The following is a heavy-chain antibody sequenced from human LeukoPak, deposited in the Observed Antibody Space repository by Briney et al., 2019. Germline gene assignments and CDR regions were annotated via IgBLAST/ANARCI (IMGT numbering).Heavy chain of an antibody. J-gene: IGHJ4*02. CDR1: GFIFSSFT. D-gene: IGHD1-26*01. V-gene: IGHV3-21*01. CDR3: ARGSRIVGAPPDY. Sequence: GGSLRLSCAASGFIFSSFTMNWVRQAPGKGLEWVSSISSSSSYIYSGDSVQGRFTISRDNAKNSLYLQMNSLRAEDTPVYYCARGSRIVGAPPDYWGQGILVTVSS. CDR2: ISSSSSYI.